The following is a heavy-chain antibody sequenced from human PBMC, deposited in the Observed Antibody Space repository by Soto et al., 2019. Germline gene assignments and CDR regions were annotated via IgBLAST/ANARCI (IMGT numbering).Heavy chain of an antibody. CDR3: AKDAGIYYYDSSGYCNY. V-gene: IGHV3-30*18. CDR2: ISYDGSNK. CDR1: GFTFSSYG. J-gene: IGHJ4*02. D-gene: IGHD3-22*01. Sequence: GGSLRLSCAASGFTFSSYGMHWVRQAPGKGLEWVAVISYDGSNKYYADSVKGRFTISRDNSKNTLYLQMNSLRAEDTAVYYCAKDAGIYYYDSSGYCNYWGQGTLVTV.